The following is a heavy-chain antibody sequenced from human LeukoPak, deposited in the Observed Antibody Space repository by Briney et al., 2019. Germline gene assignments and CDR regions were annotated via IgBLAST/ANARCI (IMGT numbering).Heavy chain of an antibody. CDR2: INHSGST. V-gene: IGHV4-34*01. D-gene: IGHD3-10*01. Sequence: SETLSLTCAVHGGSFSGYYWSWIRQVPGKGLEWIGEINHSGSTEHTPSLKSRVTISVDTTKNQFSLKLNSVTAADTAVYYCARLRIGGFDYWGQGTLVTVSS. CDR1: GGSFSGYY. J-gene: IGHJ4*02. CDR3: ARLRIGGFDY.